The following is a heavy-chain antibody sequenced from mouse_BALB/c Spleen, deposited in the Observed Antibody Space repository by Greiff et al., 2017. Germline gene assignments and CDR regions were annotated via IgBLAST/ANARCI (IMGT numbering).Heavy chain of an antibody. CDR1: GFSLTSYD. CDR2: IWTGGGT. Sequence: VKLVESGPGLVAPSQSLSITCTVSGFSLTSYDISWIRQPPGKGLEWLGVIWTGGGTNYNSAFMSRLSISKDNSKSQVFLKMNSLQTDDTAIYYCVRDQSLLLRGSRAYWGQGTTLTVSS. J-gene: IGHJ2*01. CDR3: VRDQSLLLRGSRAY. D-gene: IGHD1-1*01. V-gene: IGHV2-9-2*01.